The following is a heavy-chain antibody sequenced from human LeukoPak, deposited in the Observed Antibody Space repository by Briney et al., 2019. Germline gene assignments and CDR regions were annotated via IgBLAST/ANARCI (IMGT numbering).Heavy chain of an antibody. CDR1: GDSVSSGYYY. V-gene: IGHV4-39*01. Sequence: SETLSLTCTVSGDSVSSGYYYWGWIRQPPGRGLEWIGSIYYTGSTYYNPSLNSRVTKSVDTSKNQFSLKLTSLTAADTAVYFCASQKYGGPYPFDSWGQGTLVTVSS. CDR2: IYYTGST. CDR3: ASQKYGGPYPFDS. D-gene: IGHD4-23*01. J-gene: IGHJ4*02.